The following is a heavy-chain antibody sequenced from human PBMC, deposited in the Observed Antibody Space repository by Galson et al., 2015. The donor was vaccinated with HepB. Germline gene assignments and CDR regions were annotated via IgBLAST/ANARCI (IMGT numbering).Heavy chain of an antibody. Sequence: SLRLSCVASGFTFSDYYMTWIRQAPGKGLEWLSYISASATYTNYADSVKGRFTISRGNAKNSLYLQMNSLTTEDTAVFYCARVAASDYGDHAHFDYWGQGTLVTVSS. CDR2: ISASATYT. V-gene: IGHV3-11*06. CDR1: GFTFSDYY. J-gene: IGHJ4*02. CDR3: ARVAASDYGDHAHFDY. D-gene: IGHD4-17*01.